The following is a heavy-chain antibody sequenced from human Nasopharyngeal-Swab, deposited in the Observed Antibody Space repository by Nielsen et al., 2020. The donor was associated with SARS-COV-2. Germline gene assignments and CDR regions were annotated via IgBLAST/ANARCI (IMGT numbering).Heavy chain of an antibody. CDR1: GYTFTSYD. Sequence: ASVKVSCKASGYTFTSYDINWVRQATGQGLEWMGWMNPNSGNTGYAQKFQGRVTMTRNTPISTAYMELSSLRSEDTAVYYCARGPRMYYYDSSGYYPYYYYYGMDVWGQGTTVTVSS. V-gene: IGHV1-8*01. D-gene: IGHD3-22*01. CDR3: ARGPRMYYYDSSGYYPYYYYYGMDV. J-gene: IGHJ6*02. CDR2: MNPNSGNT.